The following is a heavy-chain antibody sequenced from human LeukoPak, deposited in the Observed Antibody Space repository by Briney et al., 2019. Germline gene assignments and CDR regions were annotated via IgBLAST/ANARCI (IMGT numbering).Heavy chain of an antibody. V-gene: IGHV3-23*01. CDR2: ISSSGGST. CDR1: GFTFSSYA. Sequence: GGSLRLSCAASGFTFSSYAMSWVRQAPGKGLEWVSTISSSGGSTQDADSVKGRFTISRDNAKNSVYLQMNSLRGEDTAVYYCARDDVTTNGGVIADSRLFDIWGQGTMVTVSS. J-gene: IGHJ3*02. CDR3: ARDDVTTNGGVIADSRLFDI. D-gene: IGHD2-8*02.